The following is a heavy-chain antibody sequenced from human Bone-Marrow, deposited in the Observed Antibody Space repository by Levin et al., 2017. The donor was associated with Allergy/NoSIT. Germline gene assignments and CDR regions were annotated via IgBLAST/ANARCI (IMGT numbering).Heavy chain of an antibody. D-gene: IGHD3-3*01. CDR1: GFNFNNYG. J-gene: IGHJ4*02. Sequence: LSLTCAASGFNFNNYGMHWVRQAPGKGLEWVALISYDGNYKYYADSIKGRFTISRDSSKTTLYLQMNSLRVEDTAVYYCAKDRFWPEYYFDYWGQGTLVTVSS. V-gene: IGHV3-30*18. CDR3: AKDRFWPEYYFDY. CDR2: ISYDGNYK.